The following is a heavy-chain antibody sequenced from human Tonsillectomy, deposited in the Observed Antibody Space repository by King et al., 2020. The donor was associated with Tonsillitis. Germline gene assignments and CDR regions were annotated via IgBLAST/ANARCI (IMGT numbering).Heavy chain of an antibody. CDR3: ARGKYDFWSGYPDSFDY. CDR2: ISHSGST. D-gene: IGHD3-3*01. J-gene: IGHJ4*02. Sequence: QLQQWGAGLLKPSETLSLTCAVYGGSFSGYYWDWIRQPPGKGLEWIGEISHSGSTNYNPSLKSRVTKSLDMPKNQFSLKLTSVTAADTAVYYCARGKYDFWSGYPDSFDYWGRGTPVTVSS. CDR1: GGSFSGYY. V-gene: IGHV4-34*01.